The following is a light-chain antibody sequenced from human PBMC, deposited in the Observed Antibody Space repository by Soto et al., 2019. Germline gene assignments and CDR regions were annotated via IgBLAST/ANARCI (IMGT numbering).Light chain of an antibody. CDR2: DNV. V-gene: IGLV1-51*01. Sequence: QSVLTQPPSVSATPGQKVTISCSGSGSNLGRNYVSWYQQLPGTAPKLLIYDNVYRFSGIPDRFSASKSGTSATLGITGLQPGDEGDYYCGSWDNILTAYVVGTGTKLTVL. CDR1: GSNLGRNY. J-gene: IGLJ1*01. CDR3: GSWDNILTAYV.